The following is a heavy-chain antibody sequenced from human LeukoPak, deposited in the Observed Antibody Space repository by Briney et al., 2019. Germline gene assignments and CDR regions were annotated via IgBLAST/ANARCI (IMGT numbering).Heavy chain of an antibody. D-gene: IGHD5-24*01. CDR1: GYSFTSYW. Sequence: GESLKISRKGSGYSFTSYWIGWVRQMPGKGLEWMGIIYPGDSDTRYSPSFQGQVTISADRSINTAYLQWNSLKASDTATYYCVRRDAGMATWGQGTRVIVSS. J-gene: IGHJ5*02. CDR3: VRRDAGMAT. V-gene: IGHV5-51*01. CDR2: IYPGDSDT.